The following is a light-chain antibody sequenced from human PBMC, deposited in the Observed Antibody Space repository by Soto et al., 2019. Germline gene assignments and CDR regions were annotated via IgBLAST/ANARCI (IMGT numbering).Light chain of an antibody. J-gene: IGLJ2*01. CDR2: SDN. V-gene: IGLV1-44*01. CDR1: SSNIGGNT. CDR3: ATWDDSLNGPV. Sequence: QSVLTQPPSASGTPGQRVTISCSGSSSNIGGNTVNWYQHLPGTAPKLLMYSDNQRPSGVPDRFSGSKSGTSASLAISGLQSEDEADYYCATWDDSLNGPVFCGGTKLTVL.